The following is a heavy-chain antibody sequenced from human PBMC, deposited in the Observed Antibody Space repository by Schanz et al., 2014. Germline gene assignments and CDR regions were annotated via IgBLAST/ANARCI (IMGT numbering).Heavy chain of an antibody. V-gene: IGHV1-2*06. CDR3: ARVLYFGPGIAYYGVDV. CDR1: RYDFRDYY. D-gene: IGHD3-10*01. J-gene: IGHJ6*02. CDR2: MNPKNGAT. Sequence: QAQLVQSGAEVKRSGASVKISCKASRYDFRDYYVQWVRQAPGYGLEWVGRMNPKNGATIYAQKXXGRVSMTRDMFTSTAYMEVRSLRHDDTALYYCARVLYFGPGIAYYGVDVWGQGTAVSVS.